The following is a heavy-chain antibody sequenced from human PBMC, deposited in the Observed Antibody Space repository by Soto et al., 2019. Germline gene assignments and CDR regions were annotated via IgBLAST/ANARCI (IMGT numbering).Heavy chain of an antibody. CDR1: GGSISSNY. J-gene: IGHJ4*02. V-gene: IGHV4-59*01. Sequence: PSETLSLTCTVSGGSISSNYWSWIRQPPGKGLEWIGYIYYSRSTNYNPSLKSRVTISLDTSKNQFSLQLTSVTSADTAVYYCPTGVRNFDYWGQGTLVTVSS. CDR3: PTGVRNFDY. CDR2: IYYSRST.